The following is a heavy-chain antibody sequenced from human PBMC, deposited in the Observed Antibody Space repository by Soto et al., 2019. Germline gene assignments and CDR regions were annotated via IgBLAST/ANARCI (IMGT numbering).Heavy chain of an antibody. CDR1: GGTFSSYA. D-gene: IGHD3-16*02. CDR3: ARESEYYDYVWVSYRPRWFDP. Sequence: QVQLVQSGAEVKKPGSSVKVSCKASGGTFSSYAISWVRQAPGQGLEWMGGIIPIFGTANYAQKFQGRVTITADESTSTAYMELSSLRSEDTAVYYCARESEYYDYVWVSYRPRWFDPWGQGTLVTVSS. CDR2: IIPIFGTA. V-gene: IGHV1-69*01. J-gene: IGHJ5*02.